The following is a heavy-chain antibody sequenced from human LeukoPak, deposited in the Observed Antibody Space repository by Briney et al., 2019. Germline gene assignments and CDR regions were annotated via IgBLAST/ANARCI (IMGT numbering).Heavy chain of an antibody. CDR1: GGSFSGYY. V-gene: IGHV4-34*01. Sequence: PSETLSLTCAVYGGSFSGYYWSWLRQPPGKGLEWVGEINHSGSTNYNPSLKSRVTISVDTSKNQFSLKLSSVTAADTAVYYCARGRGVVVPAAIKPSRYNWFDPWGQGTLVTASS. J-gene: IGHJ5*02. CDR3: ARGRGVVVPAAIKPSRYNWFDP. CDR2: INHSGST. D-gene: IGHD2-2*01.